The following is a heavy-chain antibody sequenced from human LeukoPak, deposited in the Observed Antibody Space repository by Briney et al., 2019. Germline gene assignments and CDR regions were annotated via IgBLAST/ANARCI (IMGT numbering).Heavy chain of an antibody. CDR1: GYTFTGYY. CDR2: INPNSGGT. D-gene: IGHD2-15*01. CDR3: ARSFPNGVVVAAPDY. J-gene: IGHJ4*02. Sequence: GASVKVSCKASGYTFTGYYMHWVRQAPGQGLEWMGWINPNSGGTNYAQKFQGRVTVTRDTSISTAYMELSRLRSDDTAVYCCARSFPNGVVVAAPDYWGQGTLVTVSS. V-gene: IGHV1-2*02.